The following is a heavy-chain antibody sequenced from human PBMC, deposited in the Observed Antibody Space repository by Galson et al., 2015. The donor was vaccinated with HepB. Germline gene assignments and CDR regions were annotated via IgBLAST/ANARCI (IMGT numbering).Heavy chain of an antibody. CDR2: INHSGGT. CDR1: GESFNGYY. CDR3: ARRDLGLHDAFDI. V-gene: IGHV4-34*01. D-gene: IGHD3/OR15-3a*01. J-gene: IGHJ3*02. Sequence: ETLSLTCAVYGESFNGYYWNWIRQPPGKGLEWIGEINHSGGTNYNPSLKSRVTLSVDTSKKQISLKLSSVTAADTAVYYCARRDLGLHDAFDIWGQGTMVTVSS.